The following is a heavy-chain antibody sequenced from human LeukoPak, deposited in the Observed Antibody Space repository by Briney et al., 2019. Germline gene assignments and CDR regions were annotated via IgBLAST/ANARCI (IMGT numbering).Heavy chain of an antibody. J-gene: IGHJ6*03. V-gene: IGHV1-2*02. CDR2: INPNTGGT. CDR1: GYIFTAYY. CDR3: ARDRYSRGYYYMDV. Sequence: GASVKVSCKASGYIFTAYYMYWVRQAPGQGLEWVGWINPNTGGTNYAQKFQGRVTMTRDTSITTAYMELNSLTSDDTAVYYCARDRYSRGYYYMDVWRKGTTVTVSS. D-gene: IGHD2-15*01.